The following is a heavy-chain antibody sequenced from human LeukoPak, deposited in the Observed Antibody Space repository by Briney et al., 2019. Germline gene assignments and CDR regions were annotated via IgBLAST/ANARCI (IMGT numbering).Heavy chain of an antibody. D-gene: IGHD3-10*01. CDR1: GXTXTSYY. CDR3: AREYEKLWFGKLPSSPLIL. J-gene: IGHJ4*02. CDR2: INPSGGST. V-gene: IGHV1-46*03. Sequence: ASVKVSCKASGXTXTSYYMHWVRQAPGQGLEWMGIINPSGGSTSYAQKFQGRVTMTRDTSTSTVYMELSSLGSEDTAVYYCAREYEKLWFGKLPSSPLILWGQGTLVTVSS.